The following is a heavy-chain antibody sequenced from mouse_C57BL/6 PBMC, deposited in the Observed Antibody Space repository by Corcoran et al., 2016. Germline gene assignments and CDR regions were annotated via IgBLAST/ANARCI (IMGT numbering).Heavy chain of an antibody. CDR3: ARSGPTTWTAMDY. V-gene: IGHV9-3*01. J-gene: IGHJ4*01. D-gene: IGHD4-1*02. CDR1: GSTFTTYG. CDR2: INTYSGVP. Sequence: QIQLVQSGPEQKKTGETVKISCKDSGSTFTTYGMSWVKQAPGRGVKGRGWINTYSGVPTYADDFKGRFAFSLETSASTAYLQINHLKIEDTATYFCARSGPTTWTAMDYWGQGTSVTVSS.